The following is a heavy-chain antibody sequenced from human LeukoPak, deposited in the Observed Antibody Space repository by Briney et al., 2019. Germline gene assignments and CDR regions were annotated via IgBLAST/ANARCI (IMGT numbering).Heavy chain of an antibody. D-gene: IGHD2-2*01. CDR3: ARDKVVPAAIYYYYYMDV. Sequence: PSEALSLTCTVSGGSISSYYWSWIRQPPGKGLEWIGYIYYSGSTNYNPSLKSRVTISVDTSKNQFSLKLSSVTAADTAVYYCARDKVVPAAIYYYYYMDVWGKGTTVTVSS. CDR1: GGSISSYY. V-gene: IGHV4-59*01. CDR2: IYYSGST. J-gene: IGHJ6*03.